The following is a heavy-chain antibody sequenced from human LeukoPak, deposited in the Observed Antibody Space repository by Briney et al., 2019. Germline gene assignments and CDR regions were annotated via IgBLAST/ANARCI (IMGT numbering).Heavy chain of an antibody. J-gene: IGHJ4*02. CDR1: GFTFSSYS. Sequence: GGSLRLSRAASGFTFSSYSMNWVRQAPGKGLEWVSSISSSSSYIYYADSVKGRFTISRDNAKNSLYLQMNSLRAEDTAVYYCARDPPAGTKVFDYWGQGTLVTVSS. D-gene: IGHD6-19*01. V-gene: IGHV3-21*01. CDR2: ISSSSSYI. CDR3: ARDPPAGTKVFDY.